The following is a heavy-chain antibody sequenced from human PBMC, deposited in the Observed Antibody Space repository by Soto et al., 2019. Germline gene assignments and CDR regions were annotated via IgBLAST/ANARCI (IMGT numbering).Heavy chain of an antibody. CDR3: ARDSKRYNWNYEPYGMDV. J-gene: IGHJ6*02. CDR1: GGSISSGGYY. CDR2: IYYSGST. D-gene: IGHD1-7*01. V-gene: IGHV4-31*03. Sequence: SETLSLTCTVSGGSISSGGYYWSWIRQHPGKGLEWIGYIYYSGSTYYNPSLKSRVTISVDTSKNQFSLKLSSVTAADTAVYYCARDSKRYNWNYEPYGMDVWGQGTTVTVSS.